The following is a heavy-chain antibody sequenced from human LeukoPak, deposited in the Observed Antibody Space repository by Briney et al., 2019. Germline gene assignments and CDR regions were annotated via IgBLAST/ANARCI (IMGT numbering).Heavy chain of an antibody. CDR3: ARRDYGAPFDF. V-gene: IGHV3-23*01. Sequence: GGSLRLSCVASGFTFNNYAMNWVRQAPGKGLEWVSATSGTGGSTYYADSVKGRFTISRDNSTNTLYLQMNSLRAEDTAIYYCARRDYGAPFDFWGQGTLVTVSS. CDR1: GFTFNNYA. J-gene: IGHJ4*02. D-gene: IGHD4-17*01. CDR2: TSGTGGST.